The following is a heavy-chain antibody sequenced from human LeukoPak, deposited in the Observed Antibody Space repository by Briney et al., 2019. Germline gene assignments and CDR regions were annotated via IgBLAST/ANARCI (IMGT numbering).Heavy chain of an antibody. V-gene: IGHV3-48*03. D-gene: IGHD6-19*01. J-gene: IGHJ4*02. Sequence: PGGSLRLSCAASGFAFSSYEMNWVRQAPGKGLEWVSYISNSGSTIYYADSVKGRFTISRDNAKNSLYLQMNSLRAEDTAVYYCARDSSGWLYYFNYWGQGTLVTVSS. CDR3: ARDSSGWLYYFNY. CDR1: GFAFSSYE. CDR2: ISNSGSTI.